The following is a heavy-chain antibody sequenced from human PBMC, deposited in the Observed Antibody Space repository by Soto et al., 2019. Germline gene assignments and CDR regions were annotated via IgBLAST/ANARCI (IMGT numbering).Heavy chain of an antibody. CDR1: GYTFTSYG. D-gene: IGHD1-1*01. V-gene: IGHV1-18*01. J-gene: IGHJ4*02. CDR2: ISAHNGNT. CDR3: ARGRYGDY. Sequence: QVHLVQSGAEVKKPGASVKVSCKASGYTFTSYGITWVRQAPGQGLEWMGWISAHNGNTDYAQKLQGRVSVTRDTSTSTAYMELRSLRSDDTAVYYGARGRYGDYWGQGALVTFSS.